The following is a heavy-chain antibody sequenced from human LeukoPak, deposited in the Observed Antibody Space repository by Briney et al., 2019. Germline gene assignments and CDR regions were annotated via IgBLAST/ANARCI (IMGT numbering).Heavy chain of an antibody. J-gene: IGHJ3*01. V-gene: IGHV3-72*01. CDR1: GFTFSDHY. Sequence: GGSLSLSCAASGFTFSDHYLDWVRQSPGKGLEWVGRTRNRANSYTTQYAASGKGRFTISRDDSKSSLFLQMNSLKTEDTAIYYCARQSRTCSCESCYQLDAFDVWGHGTMVTVSS. CDR2: TRNRANSYTT. D-gene: IGHD2-15*01. CDR3: ARQSRTCSCESCYQLDAFDV.